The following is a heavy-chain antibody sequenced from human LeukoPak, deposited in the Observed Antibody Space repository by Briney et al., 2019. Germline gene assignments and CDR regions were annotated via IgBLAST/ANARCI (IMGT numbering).Heavy chain of an antibody. Sequence: GGSLRLSWAASGFTFSSYWMSWVRQAPGKGLEWVANIKQDGSEKYYVDSVKGRFTISRDNAKNSLYLQMNSLRAEDTAVYYCARDWYYYDSSHPGYWGQGTLVTVSS. D-gene: IGHD3-22*01. J-gene: IGHJ4*02. CDR3: ARDWYYYDSSHPGY. V-gene: IGHV3-7*01. CDR2: IKQDGSEK. CDR1: GFTFSSYW.